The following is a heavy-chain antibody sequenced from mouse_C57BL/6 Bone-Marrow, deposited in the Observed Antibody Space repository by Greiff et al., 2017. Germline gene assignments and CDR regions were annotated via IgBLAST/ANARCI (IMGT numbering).Heavy chain of an antibody. Sequence: EVKLVESEGGLVQPGSSMKLSCTASGFTFSDYYMAWVRQVPEKGLEWVANINYDGSSTYYLDSLKSRFIISRDNAKNILYLQMSSLKSEDTATYYCARVRGGYPHYAMDYWGQGTSVTVSS. D-gene: IGHD2-2*01. J-gene: IGHJ4*01. CDR2: INYDGSST. CDR3: ARVRGGYPHYAMDY. V-gene: IGHV5-16*01. CDR1: GFTFSDYY.